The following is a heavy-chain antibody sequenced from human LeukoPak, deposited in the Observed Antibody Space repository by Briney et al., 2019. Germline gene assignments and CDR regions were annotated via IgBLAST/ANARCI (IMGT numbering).Heavy chain of an antibody. Sequence: SETLSLTCTVSGGSISSYYWSWIRQPPGKGLEWIGYIYYSGSTNYNPSLRSRVTISVDTSKNQFSLKLSSVTAADTAVYYCARGGYSNGSFDYWGQGTLVTVSS. CDR1: GGSISSYY. CDR3: ARGGYSNGSFDY. D-gene: IGHD5-18*01. J-gene: IGHJ4*02. CDR2: IYYSGST. V-gene: IGHV4-59*01.